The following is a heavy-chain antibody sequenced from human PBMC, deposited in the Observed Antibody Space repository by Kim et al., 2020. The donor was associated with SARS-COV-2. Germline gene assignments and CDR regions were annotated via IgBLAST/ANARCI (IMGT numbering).Heavy chain of an antibody. Sequence: SRVTISVDTSKNQFSLKLSSVTAADTAVYYCARGPRRRIAARLHTAVFDYWGQGTLVTVSS. J-gene: IGHJ4*02. V-gene: IGHV4-34*01. D-gene: IGHD6-6*01. CDR3: ARGPRRRIAARLHTAVFDY.